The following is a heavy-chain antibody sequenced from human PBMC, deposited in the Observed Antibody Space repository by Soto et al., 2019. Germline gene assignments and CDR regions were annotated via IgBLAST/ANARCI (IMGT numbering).Heavy chain of an antibody. D-gene: IGHD1-26*01. CDR3: AKGPFPHSGSFQDYFEY. V-gene: IGHV3-33*06. Sequence: QVHLVESGGGIVQPGRSLRLSCAASGFPFSIYNMHWVRQAPGKGLEWVAGILYDGSNEYYVDSVKGRFTISRDNSKNTLEMQMSSLRAEDTAIYYCAKGPFPHSGSFQDYFEYWGQGTLVPVSS. J-gene: IGHJ4*02. CDR1: GFPFSIYN. CDR2: ILYDGSNE.